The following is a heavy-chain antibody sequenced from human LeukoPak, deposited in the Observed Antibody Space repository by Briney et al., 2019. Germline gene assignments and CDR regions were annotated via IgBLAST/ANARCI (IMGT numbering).Heavy chain of an antibody. CDR2: ISYDGSNK. CDR3: ARDQTYYYDSSGYLFDY. Sequence: PGGSLRLSCAASGFTFSSYEMNWVRQAPGKGLEWVAVISYDGSNKYYADSVKGRFTISRDNSKNTLYLQMNSLRAEDTAVYCCARDQTYYYDSSGYLFDYWGQGTLVTVSS. J-gene: IGHJ4*02. V-gene: IGHV3-30*04. CDR1: GFTFSSYE. D-gene: IGHD3-22*01.